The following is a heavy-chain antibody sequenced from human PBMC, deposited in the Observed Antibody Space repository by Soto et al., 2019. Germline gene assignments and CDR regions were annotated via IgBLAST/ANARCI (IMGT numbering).Heavy chain of an antibody. CDR3: ARHGDDCWSGNWFDP. CDR1: GGSISSYY. CDR2: IYYSGST. J-gene: IGHJ5*02. V-gene: IGHV4-59*08. Sequence: SETLSLTCTVSGGSISSYYWSWIRQPPGKGLEWIGYIYYSGSTNYNPSLKSRVTISVDTSKNQFSLKLSSVTAADTAVYYCARHGDDCWSGNWFDPWCQTTLVSVSS. D-gene: IGHD3-3*01.